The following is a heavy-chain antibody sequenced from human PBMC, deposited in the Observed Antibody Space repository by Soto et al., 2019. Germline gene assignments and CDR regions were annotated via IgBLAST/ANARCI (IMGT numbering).Heavy chain of an antibody. CDR2: ISTNGDRT. D-gene: IGHD2-15*01. CDR3: VKDCSSGSCYKDYFEY. V-gene: IGHV3-64D*06. Sequence: SLRLSCSASGFTFSTYPMHWVRQAPRKGLEWVSAISTNGDRTFYAESVKGRFTISRDNSKNTLYLQMSSLRAEDTAVYYCVKDCSSGSCYKDYFEYWGQGTLVTVSS. CDR1: GFTFSTYP. J-gene: IGHJ4*02.